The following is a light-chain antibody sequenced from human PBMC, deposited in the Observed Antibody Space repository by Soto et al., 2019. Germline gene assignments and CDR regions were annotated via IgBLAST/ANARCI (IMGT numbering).Light chain of an antibody. J-gene: IGKJ1*01. CDR1: QSIGTW. Sequence: DIQVTQSPSTLSASVGDRVTITCGASQSIGTWLAWYQQKPGKAPKLLIFDASTLESGVPSRFSGSGSGTDFTLTISSLQPDDFATYYCQQYSDSSGAFGQGIKVDIK. V-gene: IGKV1-5*01. CDR2: DAS. CDR3: QQYSDSSGA.